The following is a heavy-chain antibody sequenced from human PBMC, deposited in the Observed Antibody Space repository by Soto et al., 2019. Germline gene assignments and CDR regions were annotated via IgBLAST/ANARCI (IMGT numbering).Heavy chain of an antibody. Sequence: TSETLSLTCAVYGGSFSGYYWSWIRQPPGKGLEWIGEINHSGSTNYNPSLKSRVTISVDTSKNQFSLKLSSVTAADTAVYYCARAVGDYGSYYYGMDVWGQGTTVTVSS. J-gene: IGHJ6*02. D-gene: IGHD4-17*01. V-gene: IGHV4-34*01. CDR3: ARAVGDYGSYYYGMDV. CDR1: GGSFSGYY. CDR2: INHSGST.